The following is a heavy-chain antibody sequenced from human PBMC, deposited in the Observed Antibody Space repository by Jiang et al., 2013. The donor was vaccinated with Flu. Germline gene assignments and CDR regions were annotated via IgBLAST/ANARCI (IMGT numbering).Heavy chain of an antibody. V-gene: IGHV4-59*01. Sequence: GPGLVKPSETLSLTCTVSGGSISSYYWSWIRQPPGKGLEWIGYIYYSGSTNYNPSLKSRVTISVDTSKNQFSLKLSSVTAADTAVYYCARVTWRGWRQLGAFDIWGQGTMVTVPS. CDR2: IYYSGST. J-gene: IGHJ3*02. CDR1: GGSISSYY. CDR3: ARVTWRGWRQLGAFDI. D-gene: IGHD5-24*01.